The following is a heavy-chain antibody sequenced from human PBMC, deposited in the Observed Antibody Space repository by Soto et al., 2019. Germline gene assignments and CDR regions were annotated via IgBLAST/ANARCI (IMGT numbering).Heavy chain of an antibody. V-gene: IGHV1-18*01. J-gene: IGHJ4*02. Sequence: QVHLVQSGAEVKKPGASVKVSCKASGYTFTSYGITWVRQAPGHGLEWMGWISAHNGNTDYAQKLQGRVIVTRDTSTSTAYMELRSLIYDDTAVYYCARGRYGDYWGQGALVTVSS. CDR3: ARGRYGDY. CDR2: ISAHNGNT. D-gene: IGHD1-1*01. CDR1: GYTFTSYG.